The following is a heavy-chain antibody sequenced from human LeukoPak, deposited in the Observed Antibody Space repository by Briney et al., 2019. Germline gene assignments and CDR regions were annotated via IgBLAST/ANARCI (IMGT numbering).Heavy chain of an antibody. CDR3: ATGVVIYGGNDY. CDR2: FDPEDGGT. J-gene: IGHJ4*02. CDR1: GYTLTELS. V-gene: IGHV1-24*01. D-gene: IGHD4-23*01. Sequence: ASVKFSCKVSGYTLTELSMHCVRQAPGKGLEWMGGFDPEDGGTIYAQKFQGRVTMTEDTSTDTAYMELSSLRSEDTAVYYCATGVVIYGGNDYWGQGTLVTVSS.